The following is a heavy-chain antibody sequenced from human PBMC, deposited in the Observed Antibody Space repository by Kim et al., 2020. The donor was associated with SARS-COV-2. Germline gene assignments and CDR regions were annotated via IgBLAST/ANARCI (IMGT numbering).Heavy chain of an antibody. J-gene: IGHJ4*02. CDR2: IYSGGSST. CDR1: GFTFSSYA. CDR3: AKGYYGGNSDVFHY. Sequence: GGSLRLSCAASGFTFSSYAMNWVRQAPGKGLEWVSVIYSGGSSTYYADSVKGRFTVSRDNSMSKMYLQMNSLTAEDTAVYYCAKGYYGGNSDVFHYWGRGTLVTVSS. V-gene: IGHV3-23*03. D-gene: IGHD4-17*01.